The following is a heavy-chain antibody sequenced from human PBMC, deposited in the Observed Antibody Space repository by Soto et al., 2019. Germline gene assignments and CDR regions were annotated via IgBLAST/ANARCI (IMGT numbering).Heavy chain of an antibody. D-gene: IGHD1-26*01. J-gene: IGHJ5*02. V-gene: IGHV3-30-3*01. CDR1: GFTFSSYA. CDR3: ARQVTREAHWFDP. CDR2: ISYDGSNK. Sequence: GGSLRLSCAASGFTFSSYAIHWVRQAPGKGLEWVAVISYDGSNKYYADSVKGRFTISRDNSKNTLYLQMNSLRAEDTAVYYCARQVTREAHWFDPWGQGTLVTVSS.